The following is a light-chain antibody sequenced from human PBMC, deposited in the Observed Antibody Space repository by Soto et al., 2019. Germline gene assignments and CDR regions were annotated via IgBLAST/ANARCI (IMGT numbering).Light chain of an antibody. Sequence: DIQTTQSPSTLSASVGHRVAMCCRASQSISSWLAWYQQKPGKAPNLLIHKASHLESGVPSRFSGSGSGTEFTLTISSLQPGDFATYYCQHYNTYPWTFGQGTKVDIK. V-gene: IGKV1-5*03. CDR3: QHYNTYPWT. CDR1: QSISSW. J-gene: IGKJ1*01. CDR2: KAS.